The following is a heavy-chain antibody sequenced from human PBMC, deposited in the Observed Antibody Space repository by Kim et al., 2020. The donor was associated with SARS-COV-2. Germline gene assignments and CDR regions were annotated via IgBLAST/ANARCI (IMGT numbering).Heavy chain of an antibody. V-gene: IGHV5-51*01. Sequence: PGDSDTRYSPSFQGQVTISADKSISTAYLQWSSLKASDTAMYYCADAFDIWGQGTMVTVSS. J-gene: IGHJ3*02. CDR3: ADAFDI. CDR2: PGDSDT.